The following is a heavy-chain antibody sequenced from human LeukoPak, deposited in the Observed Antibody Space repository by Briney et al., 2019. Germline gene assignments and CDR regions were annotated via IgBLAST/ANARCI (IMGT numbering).Heavy chain of an antibody. J-gene: IGHJ4*02. CDR2: IRYDGSNK. CDR1: GFTFSSYG. D-gene: IGHD3-16*01. V-gene: IGHV3-30*02. Sequence: GGSLRLSCAASGFTFSSYGMHWVRQAPGKGLEWVAFIRYDGSNKYYADSVKGRFTISRDNSKNTLYLQMNSLRAEDTAVYYCAKEGETVRFTIDYGGRGPRVPVSS. CDR3: AKEGETVRFTIDY.